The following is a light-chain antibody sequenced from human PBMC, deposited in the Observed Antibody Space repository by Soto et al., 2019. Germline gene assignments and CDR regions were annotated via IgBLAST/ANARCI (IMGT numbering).Light chain of an antibody. CDR2: DVS. Sequence: QSALTQPASVSGSPGQSITISCTGTSSDIGGYNFVSWYQHHPGKAPKLLIHDVSNRPSGVSSRFSGSKSGNTASLTISGLQAEDEAYYYCNSYRTVSTYVFGTGTKVTVL. J-gene: IGLJ1*01. V-gene: IGLV2-14*03. CDR1: SSDIGGYNF. CDR3: NSYRTVSTYV.